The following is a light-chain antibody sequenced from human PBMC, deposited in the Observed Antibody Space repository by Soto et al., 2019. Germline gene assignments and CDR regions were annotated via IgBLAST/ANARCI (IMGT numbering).Light chain of an antibody. V-gene: IGLV2-8*01. Sequence: QSALTQPPSASGSPGQSVNISCTGTSSDVGAYNFVSWYQQHPGKAPKVIIYEVNKRPSGVPNRFAGSKSGNTASLTVSGLQDEDAADYYCSSHAGSNPWVFGGGTKLTVL. CDR1: SSDVGAYNF. CDR3: SSHAGSNPWV. J-gene: IGLJ3*02. CDR2: EVN.